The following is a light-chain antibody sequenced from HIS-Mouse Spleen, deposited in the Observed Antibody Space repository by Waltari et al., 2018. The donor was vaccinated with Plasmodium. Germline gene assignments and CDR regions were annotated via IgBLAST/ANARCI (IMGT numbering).Light chain of an antibody. Sequence: SYELTQPPSASVSPGHTARITCSGDALPKKYAYWYQQKSGQAHVLVIDEDSKRPSGTPERFSGSSSGTMATLTISGAQVEDEADYYCYSTDSSGNHRVFGGGTKLTVL. V-gene: IGLV3-10*01. J-gene: IGLJ3*02. CDR3: YSTDSSGNHRV. CDR2: EDS. CDR1: ALPKKY.